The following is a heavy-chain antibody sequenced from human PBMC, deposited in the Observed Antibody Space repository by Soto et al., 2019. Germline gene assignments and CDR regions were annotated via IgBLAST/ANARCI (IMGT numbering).Heavy chain of an antibody. CDR3: ARRPYYDILTGYYSDY. Sequence: XTLSLPCSVSGGSLSSSGYHWGWIRQPPGKGLEWIGTISYSGSTYHNTSLKSRVNISVDTSRNQFSLRLNSVTAADTAFYYCARRPYYDILTGYYSDYWGQGTLGTVSS. V-gene: IGHV4-39*01. J-gene: IGHJ4*02. CDR2: ISYSGST. D-gene: IGHD3-9*01. CDR1: GGSLSSSGYH.